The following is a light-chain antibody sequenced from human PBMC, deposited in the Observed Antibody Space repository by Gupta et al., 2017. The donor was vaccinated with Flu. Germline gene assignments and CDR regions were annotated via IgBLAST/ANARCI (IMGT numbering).Light chain of an antibody. CDR3: RQALQSPPT. J-gene: IGKJ2*01. CDR1: QGLLHSNGYNY. CDR2: LGS. V-gene: IGKV2-28*01. Sequence: ILPTPAPLLLPVSPGEPASISCTSSQGLLHSNGYNYLDWYFQKPGQPPQLPMLLGSTRASGVPERSTGSGSGTKFTLEISRVEAEDFGIYYCRQALQSPPTFGQGTKLQIK.